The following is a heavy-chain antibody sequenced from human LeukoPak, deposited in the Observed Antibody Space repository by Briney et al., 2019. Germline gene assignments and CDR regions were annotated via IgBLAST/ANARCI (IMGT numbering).Heavy chain of an antibody. CDR2: ISGSGGGT. V-gene: IGHV3-23*01. CDR1: GFTFSSYA. CDR3: AKRIAAAGTLSAHFDY. Sequence: GGSLRLSCAASGFTFSSYAMSWVRQAPGKGLEWVSAISGSGGGTYYADSVKGRFTISRDNSKNTLYLQMNSLRAEDTAVYYCAKRIAAAGTLSAHFDYWGQGTLVTVSS. J-gene: IGHJ4*02. D-gene: IGHD6-13*01.